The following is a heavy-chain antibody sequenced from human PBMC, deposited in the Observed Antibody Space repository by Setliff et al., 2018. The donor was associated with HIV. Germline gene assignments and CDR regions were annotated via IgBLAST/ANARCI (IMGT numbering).Heavy chain of an antibody. J-gene: IGHJ4*02. V-gene: IGHV3-33*01. CDR2: IWYDGSNQ. CDR3: ARYSSSWHTFDY. D-gene: IGHD6-13*01. CDR1: GFTFSNYA. Sequence: GGSLRLSCAASGFTFSNYAMHWVHQAPGKGLEWVAVIWYDGSNQNYADSVKGRLTISRDNSNNTLYLQMNSLTHEDTAVYHCARYSSSWHTFDYWGQGALVTVSS.